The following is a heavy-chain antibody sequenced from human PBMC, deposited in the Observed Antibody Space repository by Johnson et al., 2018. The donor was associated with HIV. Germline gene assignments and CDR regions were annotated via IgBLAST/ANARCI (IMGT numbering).Heavy chain of an antibody. V-gene: IGHV3-30*02. CDR2: IQYDGNNK. CDR1: GFTFSSYW. CDR3: ARGKKQWLDEDAFDI. D-gene: IGHD6-19*01. J-gene: IGHJ3*02. Sequence: QVQLVESGGGLVQPGGSLRLSCAASGFTFSSYWMSWVRQAPGKGLEWVAFIQYDGNNKYYVDSVKGRFTISRDDPKNTLYLQMNSLRAEDTAVYYCARGKKQWLDEDAFDIWGQGTMVTVSS.